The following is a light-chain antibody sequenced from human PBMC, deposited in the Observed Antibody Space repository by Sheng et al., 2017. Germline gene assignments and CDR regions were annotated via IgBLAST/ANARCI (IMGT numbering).Light chain of an antibody. J-gene: IGLJ2*01. V-gene: IGLV3-1*01. CDR3: QAWDSSTLVV. Sequence: SYELTQPPSVSVSPGQTASITCSGDKLGDKYACWYQQKPGQSPVLVIYQDSKRPSGIPERFSGSNSGNTATLTISGTQAMDEADYYCQAWDSSTLVVFGGGTKADRP. CDR2: QDS. CDR1: KLGDKY.